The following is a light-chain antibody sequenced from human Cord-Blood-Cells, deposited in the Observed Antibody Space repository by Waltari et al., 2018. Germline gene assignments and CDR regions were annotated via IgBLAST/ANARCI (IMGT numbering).Light chain of an antibody. CDR2: EVS. Sequence: QSALTQPRSVSGSPGQSVTISCTGTSSDVGGYNYVSWYQQHPGKAPKLMIDEVSKRPSGVPDRFSGSKSGNTASLTISGLQAEDEADYYCCSYAGSYTWVFGGGTKLT. CDR1: SSDVGGYNY. V-gene: IGLV2-11*01. CDR3: CSYAGSYTWV. J-gene: IGLJ3*02.